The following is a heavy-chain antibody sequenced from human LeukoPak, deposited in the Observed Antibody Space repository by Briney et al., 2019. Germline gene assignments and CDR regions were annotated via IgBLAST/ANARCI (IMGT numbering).Heavy chain of an antibody. CDR1: GGSISSSSYY. V-gene: IGHV4-39*07. D-gene: IGHD3-9*01. J-gene: IGHJ3*02. CDR3: ARGLVRDTPPDAFDI. CDR2: IYYSGST. Sequence: SETLSLTCTVSGGSISSSSYYWGWIRQPPGKGLEWIGSIYYSGSTYYNPSLKSRVTISVDTSKNQFSLKLSSVTAADTAVYYCARGLVRDTPPDAFDIWGQGTMVTVSS.